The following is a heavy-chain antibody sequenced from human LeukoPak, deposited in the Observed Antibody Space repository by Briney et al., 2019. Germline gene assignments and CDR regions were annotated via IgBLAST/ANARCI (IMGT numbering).Heavy chain of an antibody. V-gene: IGHV4-34*01. Sequence: SETLSLTCAVFGGSFSNYYWSWIRQPPGKGLEWIGEINQSGSTNYNPSLKSRVTISVDTSKNQFSLKLSSVTAADTAVYYCARRTSSWYVYWGQGTLVTVSS. CDR1: GGSFSNYY. D-gene: IGHD6-13*01. J-gene: IGHJ4*02. CDR3: ARRTSSWYVY. CDR2: INQSGST.